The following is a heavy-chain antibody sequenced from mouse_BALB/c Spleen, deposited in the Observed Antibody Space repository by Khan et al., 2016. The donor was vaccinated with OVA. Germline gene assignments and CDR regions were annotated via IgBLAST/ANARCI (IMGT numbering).Heavy chain of an antibody. J-gene: IGHJ4*01. D-gene: IGHD1-1*01. Sequence: QSGAELAKPGASVKMSCKASGYTFTNYWMHWVKQRPGQGLEWIGYINPSTGYSEYNQKFKDKATLTADKSSSIAYMQLSSLTSEDSAVYYCTRCGQFYYGSRGDAMDYWGQGTSVTVSS. CDR1: GYTFTNYW. CDR3: TRCGQFYYGSRGDAMDY. CDR2: INPSTGYS. V-gene: IGHV1-7*01.